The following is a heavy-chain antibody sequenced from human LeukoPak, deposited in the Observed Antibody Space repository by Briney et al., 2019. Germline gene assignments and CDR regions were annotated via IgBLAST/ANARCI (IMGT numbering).Heavy chain of an antibody. V-gene: IGHV3-30*02. J-gene: IGHJ4*02. CDR2: IRYDGSDK. D-gene: IGHD1-1*01. CDR3: AQSASVWNDAQLFDY. Sequence: GGSLRLSFAASGFIFRSYGMHWVRQAPGKGLEWVAFIRYDGSDKYSADSVKGRFTISRDNSKSTLYLQMNSLRAEDTAMYYCAQSASVWNDAQLFDYWGQGTLVTVST. CDR1: GFIFRSYG.